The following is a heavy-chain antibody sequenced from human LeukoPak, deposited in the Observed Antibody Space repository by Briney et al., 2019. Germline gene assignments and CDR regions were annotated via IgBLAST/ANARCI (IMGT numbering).Heavy chain of an antibody. D-gene: IGHD2-2*01. J-gene: IGHJ6*03. V-gene: IGHV3-15*01. Sequence: GGSLRLSCAASGFTFSNAWMSWVRQAPGKGLEWVGRIKSKTDGGTTDYAAPVKGRFTISRDDSKNTLYLQMNSLKTEDTAVYYCTTDVPGLVVPAAIPTGYYYMDVWGKGTTVTVSS. CDR3: TTDVPGLVVPAAIPTGYYYMDV. CDR1: GFTFSNAW. CDR2: IKSKTDGGTT.